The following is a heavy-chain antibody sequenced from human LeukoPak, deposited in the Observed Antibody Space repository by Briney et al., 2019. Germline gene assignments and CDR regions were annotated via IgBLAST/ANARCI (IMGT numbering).Heavy chain of an antibody. D-gene: IGHD3-22*01. V-gene: IGHV3-23*01. CDR2: ISGSGGSA. J-gene: IGHJ4*02. CDR1: GITLSNYG. CDR3: AKRGVVIRVILVGFHKEAYYFDS. Sequence: GGSLRLSCAVSGITLSNYGMSWVRQAPGKGPEWVAGISGSGGSAYYADAVKGRFTISRDNPKSTLYLQMNSLRVEDTAVYFCAKRGVVIRVILVGFHKEAYYFDSWGQGALVTVPS.